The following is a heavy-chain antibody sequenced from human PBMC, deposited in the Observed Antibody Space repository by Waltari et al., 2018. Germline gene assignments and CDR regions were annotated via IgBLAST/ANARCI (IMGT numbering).Heavy chain of an antibody. CDR1: GFTFSNSW. J-gene: IGHJ6*02. Sequence: EVQVVESGGGLVQPGGSLRLSCAASGFTFSNSWMDWVRQAPGKGLEWVANIKQDGSEKNYVDSVKGRFTIFRDNTKNSLYLQMNSLRAEDTAVYYWSKSLDVWGPGTTVTVSS. CDR2: IKQDGSEK. V-gene: IGHV3-7*01. CDR3: SKSLDV.